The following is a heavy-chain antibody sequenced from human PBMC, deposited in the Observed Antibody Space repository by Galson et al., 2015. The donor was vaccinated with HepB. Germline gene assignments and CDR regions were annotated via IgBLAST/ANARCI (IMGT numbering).Heavy chain of an antibody. CDR2: INPNSGGT. V-gene: IGHV1-2*05. D-gene: IGHD3-3*01. Sequence: SVKVSCKASGYTFTGYYMHWVRQAPGQGLEWMGRINPNSGGTNYAQKFQGRVTMTRDPSISTAYMELSRLRSDDTVVYYCARGSVFGVVAHFDYWGQGTLVTVSS. CDR3: ARGSVFGVVAHFDY. J-gene: IGHJ4*02. CDR1: GYTFTGYY.